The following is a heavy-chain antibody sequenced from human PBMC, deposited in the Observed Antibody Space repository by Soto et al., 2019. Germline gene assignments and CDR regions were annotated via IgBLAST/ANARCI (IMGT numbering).Heavy chain of an antibody. CDR2: ISAYNGNT. D-gene: IGHD3-22*01. CDR3: ARDLKRALRPEIVVGARTPDAFDT. Sequence: ASVKVSCKASGYTFTSYGISWVRQAPGQGLEWMGWISAYNGNTNYAQKLQGRVNMTTDTSTSTAYMELRSLRSDDTAVYYCARDLKRALRPEIVVGARTPDAFDTWGQGTVVTVSS. CDR1: GYTFTSYG. V-gene: IGHV1-18*04. J-gene: IGHJ3*02.